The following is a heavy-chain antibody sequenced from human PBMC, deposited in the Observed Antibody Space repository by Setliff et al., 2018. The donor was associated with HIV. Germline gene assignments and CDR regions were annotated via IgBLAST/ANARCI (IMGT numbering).Heavy chain of an antibody. D-gene: IGHD3-10*02. CDR3: ARGHMLITYYYYYYMDV. Sequence: PSETLSLTCAVYGGSFSGYYWSWIRQPPGKGLEWIREINHSGSTNYNPSLKSRVTISVDTSKNQFSLKLSAVTAADTAVYYCARGHMLITYYYYYYMDVWGKGTTVTVSS. V-gene: IGHV4-34*01. CDR2: INHSGST. J-gene: IGHJ6*03. CDR1: GGSFSGYY.